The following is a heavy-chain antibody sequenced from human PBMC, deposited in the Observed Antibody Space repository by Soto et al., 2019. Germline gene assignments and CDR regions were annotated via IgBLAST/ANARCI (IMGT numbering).Heavy chain of an antibody. Sequence: PGGSLRLSCAASGFTFSSYGMHWVRQAPGKGLEWVAVISYDGSNKYYADSVKGRFTISRDNSKNTLYLQMNSLRAEDTAVYYCAKVGSGSYVGFDYWGQGTLVTVSS. D-gene: IGHD1-26*01. J-gene: IGHJ4*02. CDR2: ISYDGSNK. CDR3: AKVGSGSYVGFDY. CDR1: GFTFSSYG. V-gene: IGHV3-30*18.